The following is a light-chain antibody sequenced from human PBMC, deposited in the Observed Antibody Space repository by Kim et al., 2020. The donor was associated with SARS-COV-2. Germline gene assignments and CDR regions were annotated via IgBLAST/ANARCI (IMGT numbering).Light chain of an antibody. J-gene: IGKJ4*01. CDR1: QSVNRNY. CDR3: QQYVSSHT. Sequence: SLSPGERATRSCRASQSVNRNYLAWYQQKAGQAPRLLIYGASSRATGIPDRFSGSGSGTDFTLTISRLEPEDFAVYYCQQYVSSHTFGGGTKVEI. V-gene: IGKV3-20*01. CDR2: GAS.